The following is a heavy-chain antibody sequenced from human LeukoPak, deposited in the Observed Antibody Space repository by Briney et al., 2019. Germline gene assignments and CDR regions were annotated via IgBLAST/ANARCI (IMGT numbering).Heavy chain of an antibody. CDR2: FDPEDGET. Sequence: ASVKVSCKVSGYTLTDLSMHWVRQAPGKGLEWMGGFDPEDGETIYAQKFQGRVTMTEDTSTDTAYMELSSLRSEDTAVYYCATTEAVAGTRDWFDPWGQGTLVTVSS. CDR3: ATTEAVAGTRDWFDP. D-gene: IGHD6-19*01. J-gene: IGHJ5*02. CDR1: GYTLTDLS. V-gene: IGHV1-24*01.